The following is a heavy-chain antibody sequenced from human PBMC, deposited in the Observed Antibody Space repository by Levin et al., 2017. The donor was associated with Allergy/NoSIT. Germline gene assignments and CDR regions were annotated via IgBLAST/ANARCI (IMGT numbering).Heavy chain of an antibody. J-gene: IGHJ4*02. Sequence: VASVKVSCKASGFTFTTYGIIWVRQAPGQGLDWMGWISGYSGNTDYAQKFQGRVSMTTDTSTSTAYMELRNLRSDDTAVYYCARVSYFESSGYYYPWGQGTQVTVSS. CDR2: ISGYSGNT. V-gene: IGHV1-18*01. CDR3: ARVSYFESSGYYYP. CDR1: GFTFTTYG. D-gene: IGHD3-22*01.